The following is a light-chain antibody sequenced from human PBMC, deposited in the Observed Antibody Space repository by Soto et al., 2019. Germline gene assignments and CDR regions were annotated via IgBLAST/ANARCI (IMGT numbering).Light chain of an antibody. CDR2: GAS. V-gene: IGKV3-20*01. Sequence: ESVLMQSPGTLSLSPGERATLSCRTSQSVIRNYLAWYQQTPGRSPRLLIYGASNRATGIPDRFSGSESGTDFTLTISGLEAEDFAVYYCQKYDTAPYTFGQGTRLEIK. J-gene: IGKJ2*01. CDR1: QSVIRNY. CDR3: QKYDTAPYT.